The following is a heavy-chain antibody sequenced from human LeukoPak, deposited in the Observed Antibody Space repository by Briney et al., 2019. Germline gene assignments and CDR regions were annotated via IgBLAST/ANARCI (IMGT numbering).Heavy chain of an antibody. J-gene: IGHJ4*02. CDR1: GFTFSDYY. D-gene: IGHD3-3*01. V-gene: IGHV3-11*01. CDR3: ARDEGFYDFWSGGWY. CDR2: ISSSGSTI. Sequence: PGGSLRLSCAASGFTFSDYYMSWIRQAPGKGLEWVSYISSSGSTIYYADSVNGRFTISRDNAKNSLYLQMNSLRAEDTAVYYCARDEGFYDFWSGGWYWGQGTLVTVSS.